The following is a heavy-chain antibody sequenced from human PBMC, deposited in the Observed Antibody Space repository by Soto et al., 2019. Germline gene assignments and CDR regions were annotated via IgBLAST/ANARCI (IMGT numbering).Heavy chain of an antibody. V-gene: IGHV3-15*07. CDR2: IKSKTDGGTT. J-gene: IGHJ6*02. Sequence: GGSLRLSCAASGFTFSNAWMNWVRQAPGKGLEWVGRIKSKTDGGTTDYAAPVKGRFTISRDDSKNTLYLQMNSLKTEDTAVYYCTTRYNWNYEKPRHYYYYYGMDVWGQGTTVTVSS. D-gene: IGHD1-7*01. CDR3: TTRYNWNYEKPRHYYYYYGMDV. CDR1: GFTFSNAW.